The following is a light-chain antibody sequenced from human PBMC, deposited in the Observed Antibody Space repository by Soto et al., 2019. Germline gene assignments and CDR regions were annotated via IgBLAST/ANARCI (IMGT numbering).Light chain of an antibody. Sequence: EIVLTQSPGTLSLSPGERATLSCRASQSVSNNYLAWYQQKSGQAPRPLIYHASSRATGIPDRFSGSGSGTDFTLTISRLEPEDFAVYYCQQCDRSSYTFGRGTKLEIK. V-gene: IGKV3-20*01. CDR1: QSVSNNY. CDR3: QQCDRSSYT. CDR2: HAS. J-gene: IGKJ2*01.